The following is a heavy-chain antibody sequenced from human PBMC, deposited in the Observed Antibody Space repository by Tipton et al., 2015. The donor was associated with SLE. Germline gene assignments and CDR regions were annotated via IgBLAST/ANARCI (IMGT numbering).Heavy chain of an antibody. J-gene: IGHJ4*02. D-gene: IGHD2-21*01. CDR3: ARRPVVVIAIDS. Sequence: TLSLTCTVSGGSISSGGYYWSWIRQPPGKGLEWIGYIYYSGSTYYNPSLKSRVTISVDTSKNQFSLKLSSVTAADTAVYYCARRPVVVIAIDSWGQGTLVTVSS. V-gene: IGHV4-30-4*07. CDR2: IYYSGST. CDR1: GGSISSGGYY.